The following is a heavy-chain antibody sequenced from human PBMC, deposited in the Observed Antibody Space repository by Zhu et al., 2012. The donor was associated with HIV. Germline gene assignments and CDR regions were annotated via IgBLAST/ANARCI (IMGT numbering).Heavy chain of an antibody. D-gene: IGHD2-2*01. CDR2: IYYSGTT. CDR3: ASLNSRCSGTRGYFES. V-gene: IGHV4-39*07. Sequence: QVQLQESGPGLVRPSETLSLTCTVSGDSISSFNYYWAWIRQPPGKGLEWIGNIYYSGTTYYNPSLKSRVTISVDTSKNQFSLKLSSVTAADTAVFYCASLNSRCSGTRGYFESWGQGTLVTVSS. CDR1: GDSISSFNYY. J-gene: IGHJ4*02.